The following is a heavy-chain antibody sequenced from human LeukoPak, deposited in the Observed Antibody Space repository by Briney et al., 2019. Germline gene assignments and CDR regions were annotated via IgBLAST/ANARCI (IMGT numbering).Heavy chain of an antibody. D-gene: IGHD6-19*01. V-gene: IGHV4-61*02. J-gene: IGHJ4*02. CDR2: IYTSGST. CDR1: GGSISSGSYY. Sequence: SETLSLTCTVSGGSISSGSYYWSWIRQPAGKVLEWIGRIYTSGSTNYNPSLKSRVTMSVDTSKNQFSLKLSSVTAADTAVYYCARDKGSGFGPHPWDWGQGTLVTVSS. CDR3: ARDKGSGFGPHPWD.